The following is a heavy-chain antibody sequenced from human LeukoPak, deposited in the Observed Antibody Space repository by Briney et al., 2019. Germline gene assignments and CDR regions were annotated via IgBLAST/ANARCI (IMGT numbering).Heavy chain of an antibody. Sequence: PGRSLRLSCAASGFTFDDYAMHWVRQAPGKGLEWVSGISWNSGSIGYADSVKGRFTISRDNAKNSLYLQMNSLRAEDTALYYCARGISKQPLIPYFDYWGQGTLVTVSS. J-gene: IGHJ4*02. CDR3: ARGISKQPLIPYFDY. CDR1: GFTFDDYA. D-gene: IGHD3-16*01. CDR2: ISWNSGSI. V-gene: IGHV3-9*01.